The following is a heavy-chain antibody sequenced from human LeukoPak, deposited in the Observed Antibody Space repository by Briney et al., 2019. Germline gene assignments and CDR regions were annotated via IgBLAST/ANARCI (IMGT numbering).Heavy chain of an antibody. V-gene: IGHV3-66*02. Sequence: GGSLRLSCAASGFTVSSNYMSWVRQPPGKGLEWVSVIYSGGSTYYADSVKGRFTISRDNSKNTLYLQMNSLRAEDTAVYYCARGGGAYCSGGSCSPRYYYGMDVWGQGTTVTVSS. D-gene: IGHD2-15*01. J-gene: IGHJ6*02. CDR3: ARGGGAYCSGGSCSPRYYYGMDV. CDR2: IYSGGST. CDR1: GFTVSSNY.